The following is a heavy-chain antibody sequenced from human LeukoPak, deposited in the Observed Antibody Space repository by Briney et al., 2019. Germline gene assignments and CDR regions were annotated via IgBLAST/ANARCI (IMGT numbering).Heavy chain of an antibody. CDR2: INPNSGGT. V-gene: IGHV1-2*02. CDR3: ARAQTYYDILTGPPTGYYYYGMDV. CDR1: GYTFTGYY. D-gene: IGHD3-9*01. J-gene: IGHJ6*02. Sequence: ASVKVSCKASGYTFTGYYMHWVRQAPGQGLEWMGWINPNSGGTNYAQKFQGRVTMTRDTSISTAYMELSRLRSDDTAVYYCARAQTYYDILTGPPTGYYYYGMDVWGQGTTVTVSS.